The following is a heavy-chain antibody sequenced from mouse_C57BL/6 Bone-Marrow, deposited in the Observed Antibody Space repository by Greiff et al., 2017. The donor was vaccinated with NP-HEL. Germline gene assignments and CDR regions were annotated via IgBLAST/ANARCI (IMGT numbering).Heavy chain of an antibody. J-gene: IGHJ3*01. CDR1: GYTFTGYW. Sequence: VQLQESGAELMKPGASLPLSSPAPGYTFTGYWIEWVKQRPGHGLEWIGEILPGSGSTPCNEQFKGKATFTAGTSSNTAYMPLRSLTTEDSAIYDCAYGSLYSSGYWEAYGGQETLDTVPA. CDR3: AYGSLYSSGYWEAY. CDR2: ILPGSGST. D-gene: IGHD3-2*02. V-gene: IGHV1-9*01.